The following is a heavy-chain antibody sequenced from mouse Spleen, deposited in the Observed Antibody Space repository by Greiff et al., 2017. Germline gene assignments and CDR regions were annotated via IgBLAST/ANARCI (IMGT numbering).Heavy chain of an antibody. Sequence: QVQLQQPGTELVKPGASVKLSCKASGYTFTSYWMHWVKQRPGQGLEWIGNINPSNGGTNYNEKFKSKATLTVDKSSSTAYMQLSSLTSEDSAVYYCAREDYGSRFPYYAMDYWGQGTSVTVSS. D-gene: IGHD1-1*01. CDR3: AREDYGSRFPYYAMDY. J-gene: IGHJ4*01. V-gene: IGHV1-53*01. CDR2: INPSNGGT. CDR1: GYTFTSYW.